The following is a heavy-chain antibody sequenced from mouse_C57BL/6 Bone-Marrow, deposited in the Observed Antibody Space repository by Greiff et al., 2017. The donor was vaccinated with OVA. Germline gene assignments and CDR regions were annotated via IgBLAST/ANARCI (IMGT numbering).Heavy chain of an antibody. J-gene: IGHJ2*01. CDR3: ARRRSFYYFDY. CDR1: GYAFSSSW. CDR2: IYPGDGDT. V-gene: IGHV1-82*01. Sequence: QVQLKQSGPELVKPGASVKISCKASGYAFSSSWMNWVKQRPGKGLEWIGRIYPGDGDTNYNGKFKGKATLTADKSSSTAYMQLSSLTSEDSAVYFCARRRSFYYFDYWGQGTTLTVSS.